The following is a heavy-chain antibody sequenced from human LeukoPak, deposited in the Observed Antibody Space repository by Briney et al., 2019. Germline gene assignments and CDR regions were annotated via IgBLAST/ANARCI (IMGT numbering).Heavy chain of an antibody. D-gene: IGHD3-9*01. CDR2: IIPIFGTA. CDR3: ARGGDILTGYTFDY. V-gene: IGHV1-69*05. Sequence: SVKVSCKAPGGTFSSYAISWVRQAPGQGLEWMGRIIPIFGTANYAQKFQGRVTITTDESTSTAYMELSSLRSEDTAVYYCARGGDILTGYTFDYWGQGTLVTVSS. J-gene: IGHJ4*02. CDR1: GGTFSSYA.